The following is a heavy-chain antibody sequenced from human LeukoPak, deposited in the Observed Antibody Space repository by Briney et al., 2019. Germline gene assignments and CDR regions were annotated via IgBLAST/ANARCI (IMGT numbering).Heavy chain of an antibody. D-gene: IGHD3-22*01. Sequence: ASVKVSCKASGYPFTGYYLHWVRQAPGQGLEWMGWINPNSGFTNYAQKFQGRVTMTRDTSISTAYMELSRLKSDDTAVYYCARSYYYDSYFDYWGQGTLVTVSS. J-gene: IGHJ4*02. V-gene: IGHV1-2*02. CDR1: GYPFTGYY. CDR3: ARSYYYDSYFDY. CDR2: INPNSGFT.